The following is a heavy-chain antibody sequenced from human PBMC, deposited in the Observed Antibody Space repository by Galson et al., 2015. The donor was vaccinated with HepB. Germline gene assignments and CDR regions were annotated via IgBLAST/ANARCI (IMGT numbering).Heavy chain of an antibody. Sequence: SVKVSCKASGYTFTSHAMHWVRQAPGQGLEWMGWISAYNGNTNYAQKLQGRVTMTTDTSTSTAYMELRSLRSDDTAVYYCARDYGSGSYYYIDYWGQGTLVTVSS. CDR1: GYTFTSHA. D-gene: IGHD3-10*01. V-gene: IGHV1-18*01. J-gene: IGHJ4*02. CDR3: ARDYGSGSYYYIDY. CDR2: ISAYNGNT.